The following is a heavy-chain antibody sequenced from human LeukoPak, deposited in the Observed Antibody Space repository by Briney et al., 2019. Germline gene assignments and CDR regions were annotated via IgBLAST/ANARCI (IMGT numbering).Heavy chain of an antibody. CDR2: IKQDGSEK. J-gene: IGHJ4*02. V-gene: IGHV3-7*03. CDR3: TTDRGEFTLWFGELYDDY. D-gene: IGHD3-10*01. Sequence: GSLRLSCAASGFTFSSYWMSWVRQAPGKGLEWVANIKQDGSEKYYVDSVKGRFTISRDNAKNSLYLQMNSLKTEDTAVYYCTTDRGEFTLWFGELYDDYWGQGTLVTVSS. CDR1: GFTFSSYW.